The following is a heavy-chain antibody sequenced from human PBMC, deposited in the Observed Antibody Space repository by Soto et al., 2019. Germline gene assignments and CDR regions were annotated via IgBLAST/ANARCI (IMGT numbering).Heavy chain of an antibody. Sequence: ASVKVSCKASGYMFTSYGIIWARQAPGQGLEWMGWISPYNRDTNYAQKFQGRVTMTRDASTSTAYMELRSLRSDDTAVYYCARDGYGSASYSFPYYMDVWGEGTTVTVSS. CDR3: ARDGYGSASYSFPYYMDV. CDR1: GYMFTSYG. V-gene: IGHV1-18*01. D-gene: IGHD3-10*01. CDR2: ISPYNRDT. J-gene: IGHJ6*03.